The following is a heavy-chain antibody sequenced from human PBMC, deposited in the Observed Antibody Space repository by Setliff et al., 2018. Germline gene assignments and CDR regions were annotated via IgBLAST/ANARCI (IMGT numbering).Heavy chain of an antibody. D-gene: IGHD3-16*01. J-gene: IGHJ4*02. CDR3: ARTTGYRLEGDFDY. V-gene: IGHV3-11*01. Sequence: LSLSCAASGFTFIDYYMNWIRQTPRKGLEWISHIDPRGSPVDYVDSVKGRFTISRDNTKNSLYLQMTSLRAEDTAIYYCARTTGYRLEGDFDYWGQGTLVTVSS. CDR1: GFTFIDYY. CDR2: IDPRGSPV.